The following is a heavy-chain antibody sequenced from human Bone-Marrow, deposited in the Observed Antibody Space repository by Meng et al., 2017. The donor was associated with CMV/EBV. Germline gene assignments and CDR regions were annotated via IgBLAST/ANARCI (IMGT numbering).Heavy chain of an antibody. D-gene: IGHD6-6*01. J-gene: IGHJ6*02. CDR2: IIPIFGTA. Sequence: SVKVSCKASGGTFSKYAISWVRQAPGQGLEWMGGIIPIFGTAHYAQKFQGRVTITTDESTSTAYMELSSLRSEDTAVYYCARAKSIAAPFYYYGMDVWGQGTTVTVSS. CDR3: ARAKSIAAPFYYYGMDV. CDR1: GGTFSKYA. V-gene: IGHV1-69*05.